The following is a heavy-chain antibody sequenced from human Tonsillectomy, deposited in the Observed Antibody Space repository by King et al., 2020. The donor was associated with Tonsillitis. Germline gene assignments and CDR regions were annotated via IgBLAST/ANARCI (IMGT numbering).Heavy chain of an antibody. Sequence: VQLVESGGGLVQPGGSLRLSCAASGFTFSSYWMSWVRQAPGKGLEWVANIKQDGSEKYYLDSVKGRFTISRDNAKNSRYLQMNSLRAEDTAVYYCARDRIAARPYYFDYWGQGTLVTVSS. CDR2: IKQDGSEK. D-gene: IGHD6-6*01. CDR3: ARDRIAARPYYFDY. CDR1: GFTFSSYW. V-gene: IGHV3-7*01. J-gene: IGHJ4*02.